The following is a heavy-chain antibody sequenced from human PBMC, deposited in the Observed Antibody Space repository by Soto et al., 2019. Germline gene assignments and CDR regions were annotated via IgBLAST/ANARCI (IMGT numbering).Heavy chain of an antibody. Sequence: XERLALTCAVSGGCMRSRKGWSWVRQPPGKGLEWIGEIYHSGSTNYNPSLKSRVTISVDESKNQFSLKLNSVTAADSAVYFCARLEGLATISYYFDFWGPGALVTVSS. CDR3: ARLEGLATISYYFDF. D-gene: IGHD3-9*01. CDR2: IYHSGST. CDR1: GGCMRSRKG. J-gene: IGHJ4*02. V-gene: IGHV4-4*01.